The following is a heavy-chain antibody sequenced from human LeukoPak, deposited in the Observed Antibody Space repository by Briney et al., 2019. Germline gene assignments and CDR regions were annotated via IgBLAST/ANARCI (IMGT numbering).Heavy chain of an antibody. CDR3: QGYYDSSGADYDAFDI. D-gene: IGHD3-22*01. Sequence: SETLSLTCAVYGGSFSGYYWSWIRQPPGKGLEWIGEINHSGSTNYNPSLKSRVTISVDTSKNQFSLKLSSVTAADTAVYYCQGYYDSSGADYDAFDIWGQGTMVTVSS. CDR1: GGSFSGYY. CDR2: INHSGST. J-gene: IGHJ3*02. V-gene: IGHV4-34*01.